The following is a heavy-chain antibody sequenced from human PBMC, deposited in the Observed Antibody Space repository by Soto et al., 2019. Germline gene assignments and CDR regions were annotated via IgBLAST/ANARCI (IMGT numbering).Heavy chain of an antibody. CDR2: INPSARSA. Sequence: GASVKVSCKASGYTFTNYYLHWVRQAPGQGLEWVGMINPSARSASYAQKLRGRLTMDRDTSTTTVYMELSRLTSEDTAVYYCAREHSDAHGFFDNWGLGTRATVSS. CDR3: AREHSDAHGFFDN. V-gene: IGHV1-46*04. CDR1: GYTFTNYY. J-gene: IGHJ4*02.